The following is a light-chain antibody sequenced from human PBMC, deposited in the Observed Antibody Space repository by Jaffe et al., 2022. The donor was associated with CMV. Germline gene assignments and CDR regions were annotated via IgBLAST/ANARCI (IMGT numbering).Light chain of an antibody. Sequence: DIVMTQSPDSLAVSLGERATINCKSSRSVLYSSNNKDYVAWYQQKPGQPPKLLIYWASTRESGVPDRFRGSGSGTDFTLTISSLQAEDVAVYYCQQYYTTPPWTFGQGTKVEV. CDR1: RSVLYSSNNKDY. J-gene: IGKJ1*01. V-gene: IGKV4-1*01. CDR3: QQYYTTPPWT. CDR2: WAS.